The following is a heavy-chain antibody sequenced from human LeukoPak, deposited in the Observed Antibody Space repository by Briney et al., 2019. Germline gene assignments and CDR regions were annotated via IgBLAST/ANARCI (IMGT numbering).Heavy chain of an antibody. Sequence: GGSLRLSCAASGFTFSSYSMNWVRQAPGKGLEWVSSISSSSSYIYYADSVKGRFTISRDNAKNSLYLQMNSLRAEDTAVYYCARDPFPGYSSGWYRVDYWGQGTLVTVSS. D-gene: IGHD6-19*01. CDR3: ARDPFPGYSSGWYRVDY. CDR2: ISSSSSYI. V-gene: IGHV3-21*01. J-gene: IGHJ4*02. CDR1: GFTFSSYS.